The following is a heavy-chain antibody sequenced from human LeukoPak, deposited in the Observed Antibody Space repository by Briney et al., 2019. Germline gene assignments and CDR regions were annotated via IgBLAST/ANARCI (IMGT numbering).Heavy chain of an antibody. CDR1: GASIRNYY. CDR2: IYYSAGT. Sequence: KPSQTLSLTCTVSGASIRNYYTSWIRPPPGKGLEWNGYIYYSAGTNYTPSLEIRLAMSVDTCTNQFSLRLSSVTAADTAIDYCARRYSGSWSVGLVNPWGQRTLVSVS. V-gene: IGHV4-59*08. D-gene: IGHD6-13*01. J-gene: IGHJ5*02. CDR3: ARRYSGSWSVGLVNP.